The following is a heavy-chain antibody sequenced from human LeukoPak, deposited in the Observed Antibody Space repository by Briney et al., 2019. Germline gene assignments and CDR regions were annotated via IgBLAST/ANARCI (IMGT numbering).Heavy chain of an antibody. CDR1: GFTFDNYA. CDR3: ANEGGDCFGGICYSNY. V-gene: IGHV3-23*01. CDR2: VSDGAGRT. Sequence: PGGSLRLSCAASGFTFDNYAMSWVRQAPGKGLEWVSGVSDGAGRTSYADSVTGRFTISRDNARRILYLQMNSLRAEDTAVYYCANEGGDCFGGICYSNYWGQGTLVTVSS. J-gene: IGHJ4*02. D-gene: IGHD2-15*01.